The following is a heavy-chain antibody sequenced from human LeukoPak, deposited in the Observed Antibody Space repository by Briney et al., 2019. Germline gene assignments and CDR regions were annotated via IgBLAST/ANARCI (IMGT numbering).Heavy chain of an antibody. CDR1: GFTFSDYY. V-gene: IGHV3-11*04. CDR3: ARGMSEWWARRGAFDI. Sequence: GGSLRLSCAASGFTFSDYYMSWIRQAPGKGLEWVSYISSSGSTIYYADSVKGRFTISRDNAKNSLYLQMNSLRAEDTAVYYCARGMSEWWARRGAFDIWGQGTMVTVSS. CDR2: ISSSGSTI. J-gene: IGHJ3*02. D-gene: IGHD2-8*01.